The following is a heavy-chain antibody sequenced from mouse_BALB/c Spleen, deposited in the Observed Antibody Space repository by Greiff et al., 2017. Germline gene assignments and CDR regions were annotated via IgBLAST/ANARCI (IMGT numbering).Heavy chain of an antibody. CDR1: GYAFSSYW. J-gene: IGHJ3*01. V-gene: IGHV1-80*01. Sequence: QVQLRQSGAELVRPGSSVKISCKASGYAFSSYWMNWVKQRPGQGLEWIGQIYPGDGDTNYNGKFKGKATLTADKSSSTAYMQLSSLTSEDSAVYYCARSSYYRYDGGGRWGQGTLVTVSA. CDR2: IYPGDGDT. CDR3: ARSSYYRYDGGGR. D-gene: IGHD2-14*01.